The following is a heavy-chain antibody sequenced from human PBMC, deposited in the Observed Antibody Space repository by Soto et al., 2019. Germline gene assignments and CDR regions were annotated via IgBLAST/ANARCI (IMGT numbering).Heavy chain of an antibody. CDR2: IYYSGST. CDR1: GGSISSSSYY. V-gene: IGHV4-39*02. CDR3: ARELRFLEWLLTGNYYYYMDV. D-gene: IGHD3-3*01. J-gene: IGHJ6*03. Sequence: SETLSLTCTVSGGSISSSSYYWGWIRQPPGKGLEWIGSIYYSGSTYYNPSLKSRVTISVDTSKNQFSLKLSSVTAADTAVYYCARELRFLEWLLTGNYYYYMDVWGKGTTVTVSS.